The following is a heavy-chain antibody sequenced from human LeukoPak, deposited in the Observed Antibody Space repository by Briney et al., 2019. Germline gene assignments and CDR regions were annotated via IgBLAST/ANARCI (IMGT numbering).Heavy chain of an antibody. CDR3: ARPVRCSGGSCYSSSSPNLYYYYGMDV. CDR2: IIPIFGTA. J-gene: IGHJ6*02. D-gene: IGHD2-15*01. Sequence: GASVKVSCKASGYTFTGYYMHWVRQAPGQGLEWMGGIIPIFGTANYAQKFQGRVTITADESTSTAYMELSSLRSEDTAVYYCARPVRCSGGSCYSSSSPNLYYYYGMDVWGQGTTVTVSS. CDR1: GYTFTGYY. V-gene: IGHV1-69*13.